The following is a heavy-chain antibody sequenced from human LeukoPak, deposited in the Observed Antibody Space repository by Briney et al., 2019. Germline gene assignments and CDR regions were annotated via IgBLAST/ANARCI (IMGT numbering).Heavy chain of an antibody. Sequence: SETLSLTCAVYGGSFSGYYWCWIRQPPGKGLEWIGEINHSGSANYNPSLKSRVTLSIDKSKNQFSLNLNSVTAADTAVYYCARARRDSGYYKVDYWGQGTLVTVSS. CDR2: INHSGSA. CDR1: GGSFSGYY. CDR3: ARARRDSGYYKVDY. V-gene: IGHV4-34*01. J-gene: IGHJ4*02. D-gene: IGHD3-3*01.